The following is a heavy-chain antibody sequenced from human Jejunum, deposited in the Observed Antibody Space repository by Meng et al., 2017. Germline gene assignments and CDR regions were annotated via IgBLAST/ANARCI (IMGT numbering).Heavy chain of an antibody. CDR1: GFIFSTYA. Sequence: GESLKISCAGSGFIFSTYAMTWVRQAPGKGLQWVSTISGNGGSIYYADSVKGRFTISRDNSKNTLYLEMSSLRGEDTALYYCATGQQRGKEWGQGTLVTVSS. CDR3: ATGQQRGKE. J-gene: IGHJ4*02. CDR2: ISGNGGSI. D-gene: IGHD6-13*01. V-gene: IGHV3-23*01.